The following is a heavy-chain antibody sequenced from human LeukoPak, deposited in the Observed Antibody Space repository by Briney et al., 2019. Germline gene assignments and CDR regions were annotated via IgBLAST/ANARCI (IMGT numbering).Heavy chain of an antibody. J-gene: IGHJ6*02. D-gene: IGHD2-2*01. Sequence: ASVKVSCKASGYTFTTYGISWVRQAPGQGLEWMGRIIPILGIANYAQKFQGRVTITADKSTSTAYMELSSLRSEDTAVYYCARDRYCSSTSCYGGYYYYGMDVWGQGTTVTVSS. V-gene: IGHV1-69*04. CDR3: ARDRYCSSTSCYGGYYYYGMDV. CDR1: GYTFTTYG. CDR2: IIPILGIA.